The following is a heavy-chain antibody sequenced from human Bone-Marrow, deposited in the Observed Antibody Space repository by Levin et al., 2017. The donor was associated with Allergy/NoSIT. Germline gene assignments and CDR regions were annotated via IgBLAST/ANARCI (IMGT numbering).Heavy chain of an antibody. CDR3: AVDVSSLGHLDH. Sequence: GESLKISCKVSGYTVSEVAMHWVRQAPGKGLEWMGGFNLEGSETVYAQKFEDRATMTEDTSTDTAYMELRSLGSDDTAVYYCAVDVSSLGHLDHWGQGSLVTVSS. D-gene: IGHD3-16*01. J-gene: IGHJ4*02. CDR1: GYTVSEVA. CDR2: FNLEGSET. V-gene: IGHV1-24*01.